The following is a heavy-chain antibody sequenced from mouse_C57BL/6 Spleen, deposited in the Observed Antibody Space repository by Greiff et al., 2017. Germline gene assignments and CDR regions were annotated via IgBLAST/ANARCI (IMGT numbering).Heavy chain of an antibody. J-gene: IGHJ2*01. Sequence: VQLQQSGAELVRPGASVKLSCTASGFNIKDYYMHWVKQRPEQGLEWIGWIDPETGDTEYASKFQGKATITADTSSNTAYLQLSSLTSEDTAVYYCTTGDCDWSYWGQGTTLTFSS. CDR2: IDPETGDT. V-gene: IGHV14-4*01. CDR1: GFNIKDYY. CDR3: TTGDCDWSY. D-gene: IGHD2-4*01.